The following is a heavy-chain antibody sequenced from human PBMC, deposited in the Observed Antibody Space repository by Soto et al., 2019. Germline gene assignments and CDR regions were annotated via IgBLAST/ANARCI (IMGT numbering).Heavy chain of an antibody. Sequence: GGSLRLSCAASGFTFSSYAMSWVRQAPGKGLEWVSAISGSGGSTYYADSVKGRFTISRDNSKNTLYLQMNSLRAEDTAVYYCAKDKIGYCSSTSCYDSPPYDYWGQGTLVTVSS. V-gene: IGHV3-23*01. CDR1: GFTFSSYA. CDR2: ISGSGGST. J-gene: IGHJ4*02. CDR3: AKDKIGYCSSTSCYDSPPYDY. D-gene: IGHD2-2*01.